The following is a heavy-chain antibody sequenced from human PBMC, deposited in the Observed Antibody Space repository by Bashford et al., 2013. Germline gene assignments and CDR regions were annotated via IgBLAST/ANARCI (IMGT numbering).Heavy chain of an antibody. Sequence: GGSLRLSCAASGFLVSANYMSWVRQAPGKGLEWVSVIFSGGNTDYADSVKGRFTISRDSSTNTLYLQMNDLTVEDTAVYYCGGWFCIGEHCRSYYYYYGMDVWGQGTTVTVSS. J-gene: IGHJ6*02. D-gene: IGHD2-15*01. CDR1: GFLVSANY. V-gene: IGHV3-53*01. CDR2: IFSGGNT. CDR3: GGWFCIGEHCRSYYYYYGMDV.